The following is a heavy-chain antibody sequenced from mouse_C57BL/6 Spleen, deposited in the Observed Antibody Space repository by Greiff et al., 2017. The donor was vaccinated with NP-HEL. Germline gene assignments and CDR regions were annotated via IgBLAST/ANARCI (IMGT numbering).Heavy chain of an antibody. V-gene: IGHV1-7*01. D-gene: IGHD2-4*01. J-gene: IGHJ3*01. CDR2: INPSSGYT. CDR3: ARCYYDYDGGFDY. CDR1: GYTFTSYW. Sequence: VQLQQSGAELAKPGASVKLSCKASGYTFTSYWMHWVKQRPGQGLEWIGYINPSSGYTKYNQKFKDKATLTADKSSSTAYMQLSSLTYEDAAVYYCARCYYDYDGGFDYWGQGTLVTVSA.